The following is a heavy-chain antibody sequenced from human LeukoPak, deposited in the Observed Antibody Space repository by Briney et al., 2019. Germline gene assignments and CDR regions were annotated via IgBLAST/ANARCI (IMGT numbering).Heavy chain of an antibody. CDR3: ARGIIAAGFDY. D-gene: IGHD6-13*01. CDR2: ISSSGSTI. CDR1: GFTFSSYV. Sequence: GGSLRLSCAASGFTFSSYVMNWVRQAPGKGLEWVSYISSSGSTIYYADSVKGRFTISRDNAKNSLYLQMNSLRAEDTAVYYCARGIIAAGFDYWGQGTLVTVSS. V-gene: IGHV3-48*03. J-gene: IGHJ4*02.